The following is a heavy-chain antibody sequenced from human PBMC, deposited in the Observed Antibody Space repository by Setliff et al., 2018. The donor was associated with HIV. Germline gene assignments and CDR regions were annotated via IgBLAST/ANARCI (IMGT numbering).Heavy chain of an antibody. CDR3: ARGGPLITMVRGVLRWFDP. V-gene: IGHV1-46*01. CDR2: INPSGGST. Sequence: ASVKVSCKASGYSFTDYYIHWVRQAPGQGLEWMGRINPSGGSTSYAQKFQGRVTMTRDTSTSTVYMELSSLRSEDTAVYYCARGGPLITMVRGVLRWFDPWGQGTLVTVSS. J-gene: IGHJ5*02. CDR1: GYSFTDYY. D-gene: IGHD3-10*01.